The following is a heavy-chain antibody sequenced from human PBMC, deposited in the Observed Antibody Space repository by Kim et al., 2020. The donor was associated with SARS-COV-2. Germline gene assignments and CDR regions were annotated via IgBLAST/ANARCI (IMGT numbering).Heavy chain of an antibody. CDR1: GFTFSSYS. Sequence: GGSLRLSCAASGFTFSSYSMNWVRQAPGKGLEWVSSIISSSSYIYYADSVKGRFTISRDNAKNSLYLQMNSLRAEDTAVYYCARVEGLTGYYDDRHYFDYWGQGTLVTVSS. CDR3: ARVEGLTGYYDDRHYFDY. V-gene: IGHV3-21*01. D-gene: IGHD3-9*01. CDR2: IISSSSYI. J-gene: IGHJ4*02.